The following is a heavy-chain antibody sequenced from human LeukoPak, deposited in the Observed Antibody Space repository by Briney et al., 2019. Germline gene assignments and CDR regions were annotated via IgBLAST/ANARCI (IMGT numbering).Heavy chain of an antibody. CDR1: GYTFTSYD. J-gene: IGHJ6*03. CDR3: ARGPTYSYYYYMDV. D-gene: IGHD2-21*01. CDR2: MNPNSGNT. V-gene: IGHV1-8*01. Sequence: GASVKVSCKASGYTFTSYDINWVRQATGQGREWMGWMNPNSGNTGYAQKFQGRVTMTRNTSISTAYMELSSLRSEDTAVYYCARGPTYSYYYYMDVWGKGTTVTVSS.